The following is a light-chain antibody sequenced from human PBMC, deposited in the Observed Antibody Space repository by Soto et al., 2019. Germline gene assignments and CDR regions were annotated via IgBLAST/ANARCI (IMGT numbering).Light chain of an antibody. V-gene: IGLV7-43*01. CDR3: LLSYGGASV. CDR1: TGAVTSGNF. Sequence: QAVVTQEPSLTVSPGGTVTLTCASSTGAVTSGNFPNWFQQKPGQAPTSLIYSISSKHSWTPARFSGSLLGGKAALTLSGVQPEDEAEYYCLLSYGGASVLGGGTKVTVL. J-gene: IGLJ3*02. CDR2: SIS.